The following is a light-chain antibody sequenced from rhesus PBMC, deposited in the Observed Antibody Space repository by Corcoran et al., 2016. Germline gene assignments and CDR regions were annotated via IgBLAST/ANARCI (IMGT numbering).Light chain of an antibody. J-gene: IGKJ4*01. CDR1: ENVNNY. Sequence: DIQMTQSPSSLSASVGDRVTITCRASENVNNYLNWYQQKPGKAPKLLIYKASTLQSGVPSRFSGSGSGTDYTLTISSLQPEDVATYYCQHGYGTPLTFGGGTKVELK. CDR3: QHGYGTPLT. CDR2: KAS. V-gene: IGKV1-74*01.